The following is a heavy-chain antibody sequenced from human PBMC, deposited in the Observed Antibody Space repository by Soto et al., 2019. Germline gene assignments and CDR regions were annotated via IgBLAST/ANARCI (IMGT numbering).Heavy chain of an antibody. V-gene: IGHV4-4*02. CDR3: ARGPDGVTVRGVLNS. J-gene: IGHJ4*02. D-gene: IGHD3-10*01. Sequence: QVHLRESGPGLVKPSGTLSLTCAVSGGSVSDGHWWTWVRHPPGKGLEWIGEIYHSGSTNYNPSLKSRLSISVDKSKTHFSLKLRSVTAADTAVYYCARGPDGVTVRGVLNSWGQGTLVTVSA. CDR2: IYHSGST. CDR1: GGSVSDGHW.